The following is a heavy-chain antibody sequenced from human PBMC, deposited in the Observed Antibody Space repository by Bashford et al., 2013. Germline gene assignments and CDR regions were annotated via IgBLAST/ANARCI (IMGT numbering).Heavy chain of an antibody. Sequence: WVRQAPGQGLEWMGGIIPIFGTANYAQKFQGRVTITADESTSTAYMELSSLRSEDTAVYYCARGGDRIMITFGGVGSGDDYYYYMDVWGKGPTVTVSS. J-gene: IGHJ6*03. CDR3: ARGGDRIMITFGGVGSGDDYYYYMDV. D-gene: IGHD3-16*01. V-gene: IGHV1-69*01. CDR2: IIPIFGTA.